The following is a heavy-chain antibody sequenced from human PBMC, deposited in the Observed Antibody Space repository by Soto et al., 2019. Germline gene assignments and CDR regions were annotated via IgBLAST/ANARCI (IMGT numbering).Heavy chain of an antibody. CDR3: ARRLLWFGHDP. V-gene: IGHV4-30-4*01. Sequence: KPXGTLWLPCTVSGGCISSGEFYWSWNRQPPGKGLEWIGYIYYSGNTYYNPSLKSRTTLSIDTSKNHFSLKLNSVTAADTAVYHRARRLLWFGHDPWGQRTLVTVAS. D-gene: IGHD3-10*01. CDR2: IYYSGNT. J-gene: IGHJ5*02. CDR1: GGCISSGEFY.